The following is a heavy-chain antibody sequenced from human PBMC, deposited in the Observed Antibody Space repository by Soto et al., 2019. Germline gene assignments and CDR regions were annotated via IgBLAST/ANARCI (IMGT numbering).Heavy chain of an antibody. J-gene: IGHJ6*02. Sequence: ASVKVSCKASGYTFTGYYMHWVRQAPGQGLEWMGWINPNSGGTNYAQKFQGWVTMTRDTSISTAYMELSRLRSDDTAVYYCARAPITVTTPLENYGMDVWGQGTTVTVSS. CDR3: ARAPITVTTPLENYGMDV. CDR1: GYTFTGYY. V-gene: IGHV1-2*04. D-gene: IGHD4-4*01. CDR2: INPNSGGT.